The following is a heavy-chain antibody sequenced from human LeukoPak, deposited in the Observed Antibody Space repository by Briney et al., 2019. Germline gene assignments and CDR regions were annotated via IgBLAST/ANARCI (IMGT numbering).Heavy chain of an antibody. CDR1: GYTFTGYY. J-gene: IGHJ4*02. CDR2: INPNSGGT. Sequence: ASVKVSCKASGYTFTGYYMNWVRQAPGQGLEWMGWINPNSGGTNYAQKFQGRVTMTRDTSISTAYMELSRLRSDDTAVYYCAIAVAFGAARNDYYFDYWGQGTLVTVSS. CDR3: AIAVAFGAARNDYYFDY. D-gene: IGHD6-19*01. V-gene: IGHV1-2*02.